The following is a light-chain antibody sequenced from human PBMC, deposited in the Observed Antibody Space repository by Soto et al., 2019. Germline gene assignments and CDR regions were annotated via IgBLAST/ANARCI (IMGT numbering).Light chain of an antibody. Sequence: EIVLTQSPGTLSLSPGERATLSCRASQSISSSYLAWLQQRPGQAPRLLISGASGRATGIPDRFSGSGSGTDFTLTISRLEPEDFAVYYCQQYGSSPRTFGQGTKVEIK. CDR2: GAS. CDR3: QQYGSSPRT. J-gene: IGKJ1*01. V-gene: IGKV3-20*01. CDR1: QSISSSY.